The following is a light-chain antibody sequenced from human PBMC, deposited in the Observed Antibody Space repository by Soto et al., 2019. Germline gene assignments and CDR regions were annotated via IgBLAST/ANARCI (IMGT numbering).Light chain of an antibody. CDR3: QHTRT. CDR2: DAS. J-gene: IGKJ1*01. Sequence: DFQITQSPSTLSASVVDRVTITCRASQNINNWVAWYQQKPGKAPKFLIYDASTLQRGVSSRFSGSGFGTEFSLTINSLQPDDSGSYYCQHTRTFGQGTKVDIK. CDR1: QNINNW. V-gene: IGKV1-5*01.